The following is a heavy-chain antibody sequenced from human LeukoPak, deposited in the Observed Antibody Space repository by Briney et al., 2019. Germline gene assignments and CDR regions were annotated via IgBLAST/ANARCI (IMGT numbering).Heavy chain of an antibody. J-gene: IGHJ4*02. Sequence: GGSLRLTCAASGFTFSSYAMSWVRQAPGKGLEWVSAISGSRGSTYYADSVKGRFTISRDNSKNTLYLQMNSLRAEDTAVYYCAKDRDGYKSGDFDYWGQGTLVTVSS. V-gene: IGHV3-23*01. D-gene: IGHD5-24*01. CDR3: AKDRDGYKSGDFDY. CDR2: ISGSRGST. CDR1: GFTFSSYA.